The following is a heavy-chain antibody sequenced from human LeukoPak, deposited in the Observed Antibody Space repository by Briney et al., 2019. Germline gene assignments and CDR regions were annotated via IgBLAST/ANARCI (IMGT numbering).Heavy chain of an antibody. CDR3: ARDEGFSSSWYKNFQH. J-gene: IGHJ1*01. V-gene: IGHV1-69*06. D-gene: IGHD6-13*01. CDR2: IIPIFGTA. CDR1: GGTFSSYA. Sequence: SVKVSCKASGGTFSSYAISWVRQAPGQGLEWMGGIIPIFGTANYAQKSQGRVTITADKSTSTAYMELSSLRSEDTAVYYCARDEGFSSSWYKNFQHWGQGTLVTVSS.